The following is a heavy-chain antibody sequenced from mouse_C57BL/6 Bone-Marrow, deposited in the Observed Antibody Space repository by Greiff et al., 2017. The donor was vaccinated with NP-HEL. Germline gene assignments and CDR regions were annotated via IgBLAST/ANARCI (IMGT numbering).Heavy chain of an antibody. D-gene: IGHD2-4*01. J-gene: IGHJ4*01. Sequence: EVMLVESGGDLVKPGGSLKLSCAASGFTFSSYGMSWVRQTPDKRLEWVATISSGGSYTYYPDSVKGRFTISRDNAKNTLYLQLSSLKSEDTAMYYCARHAYDYYPYYYAMDYGGQGTSVTVSS. CDR3: ARHAYDYYPYYYAMDY. V-gene: IGHV5-6*01. CDR1: GFTFSSYG. CDR2: ISSGGSYT.